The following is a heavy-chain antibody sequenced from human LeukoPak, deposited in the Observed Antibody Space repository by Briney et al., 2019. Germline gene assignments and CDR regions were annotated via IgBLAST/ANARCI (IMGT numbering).Heavy chain of an antibody. CDR2: INSDGSST. CDR1: GFTFSSYW. Sequence: PGGSLRLSCAASGFTFSSYWMHWVRQAPGKGLVWVSRINSDGSSTSYADSVKGRFTISSDNAKNTLYLQMNSLRAEDTAVYYCARETYDSSGYYYFYFDYWGQGTLVTVSS. CDR3: ARETYDSSGYYYFYFDY. J-gene: IGHJ4*02. V-gene: IGHV3-74*01. D-gene: IGHD3-22*01.